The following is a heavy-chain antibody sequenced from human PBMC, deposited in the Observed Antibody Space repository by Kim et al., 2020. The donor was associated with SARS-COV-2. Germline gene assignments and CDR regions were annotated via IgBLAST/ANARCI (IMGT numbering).Heavy chain of an antibody. CDR1: GASISSNY. CDR3: XXXATXPRRPIDY. CDR2: MYISGTT. J-gene: IGHJ4*02. V-gene: IGHV4-4*07. Sequence: SETLSLTCTVSGASISSNYWTWIRQPAGKGLEWIGRMYISGTTNYNPSLKGRVTISXDTSKNQFSLKLTSVTAADTAVXYCXXXATXPRRPIDYWXQGILXTXSS.